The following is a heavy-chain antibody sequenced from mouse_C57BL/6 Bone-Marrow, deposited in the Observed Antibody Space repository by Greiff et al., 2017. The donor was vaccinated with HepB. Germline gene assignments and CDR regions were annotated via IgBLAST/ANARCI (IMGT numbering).Heavy chain of an antibody. J-gene: IGHJ4*01. CDR1: GYTFTSYW. CDR2: IDPNSGGT. D-gene: IGHD1-1*01. CDR3: ARRGLITTVVATDAMDY. Sequence: QVQLQQPGAELVKPGASVKLSCKASGYTFTSYWMHWVKQRPGQGLEWIGRIDPNSGGTKYNEKFKSKATLTVDKPSSTAYMQLSSLTSEDSAVYYCARRGLITTVVATDAMDYWGQGTSVTVSS. V-gene: IGHV1-72*01.